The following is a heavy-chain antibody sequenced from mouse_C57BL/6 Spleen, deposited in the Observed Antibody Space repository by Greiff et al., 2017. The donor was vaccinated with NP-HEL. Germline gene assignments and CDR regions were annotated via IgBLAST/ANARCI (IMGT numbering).Heavy chain of an antibody. V-gene: IGHV3-6*01. D-gene: IGHD3-2*02. CDR2: ISYDGSN. Sequence: DVQLQESGPGLVKPSQSLSLTCSVTGYSITSGYYWNWIRQFPGNKLEWMGYISYDGSNNYNPSLKNRISITRDTSKNQFFLKLNSVTTEDTATYYCAREGSSGYCYFDYWGQGTTLTVSS. J-gene: IGHJ2*01. CDR1: GYSITSGYY. CDR3: AREGSSGYCYFDY.